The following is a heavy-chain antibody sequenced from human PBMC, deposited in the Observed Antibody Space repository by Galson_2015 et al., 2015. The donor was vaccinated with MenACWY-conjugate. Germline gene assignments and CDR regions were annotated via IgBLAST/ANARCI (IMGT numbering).Heavy chain of an antibody. V-gene: IGHV3-48*02. CDR3: GRDNNWAVDF. J-gene: IGHJ4*02. D-gene: IGHD5-24*01. CDR2: IASGTGSTT. CDR1: GFTFSTYN. Sequence: SLRLSCAASGFTFSTYNMHWVRQAPGKGLEWLSFIASGTGSTTHYTDSVKGRFTISRDNAKNSLYLQMNSLRDEDTALYYCGRDNNWAVDFWGPGTLVTVSS.